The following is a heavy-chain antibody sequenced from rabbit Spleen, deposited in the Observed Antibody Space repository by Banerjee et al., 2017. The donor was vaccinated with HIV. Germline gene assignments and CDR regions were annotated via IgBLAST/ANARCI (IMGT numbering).Heavy chain of an antibody. CDR1: GVSFSSNHY. D-gene: IGHD1-1*01. V-gene: IGHV1S40*01. J-gene: IGHJ4*01. CDR2: INTISGDN. Sequence: QSLEESGGDLVKPGASLTLTCTASGVSFSSNHYMCWVRQAPGKGLEWIACINTISGDNVYATWAKGRFTISKASWTTVTLQLNSLTAADTATYFCVRGASSSGYYSLWGQGTLVTVS. CDR3: VRGASSSGYYSL.